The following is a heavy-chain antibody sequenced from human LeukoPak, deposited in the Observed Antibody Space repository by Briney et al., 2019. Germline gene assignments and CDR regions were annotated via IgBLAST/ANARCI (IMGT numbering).Heavy chain of an antibody. CDR2: IYTSGCT. CDR3: ARDLNEEWEPIKYYYYGMDV. V-gene: IGHV4-4*07. Sequence: SETLSLTCTVSGGSISSYYWSWIRQPAGKGLEWIGRIYTSGCTNYNPSLKSRVTMSVDTSKNQFSLKLSSVTAADTAVYYCARDLNEEWEPIKYYYYGMDVWGQGTTVTVSS. D-gene: IGHD1-26*01. J-gene: IGHJ6*02. CDR1: GGSISSYY.